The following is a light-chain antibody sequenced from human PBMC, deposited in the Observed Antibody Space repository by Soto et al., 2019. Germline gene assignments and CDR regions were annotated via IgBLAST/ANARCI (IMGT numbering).Light chain of an antibody. J-gene: IGLJ1*01. CDR2: EVT. Sequence: QSVLSQPPSASGSPGQSVTISCTGTSSDFGGYDYVSWYQQHPGKAPKLMIYEVTKRPSGVPDRFSGSKSGYTASLTVSGLQAEDEADYYCSSYGGSNNYVFGTGTKVTVL. CDR1: SSDFGGYDY. CDR3: SSYGGSNNYV. V-gene: IGLV2-8*01.